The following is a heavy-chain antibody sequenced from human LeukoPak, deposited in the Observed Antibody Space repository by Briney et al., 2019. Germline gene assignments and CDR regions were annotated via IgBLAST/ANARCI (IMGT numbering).Heavy chain of an antibody. D-gene: IGHD3-16*01. Sequence: GGSLRLSCAASGFSFSSYAVTWARQAPVKGLEWVSAISGDGTRTYYADSVKGRFTISRDNSKNTLYLEMSSLRVEDTAIYYCAKWPEGAMDYFDYWGQGTLVTVSS. CDR3: AKWPEGAMDYFDY. J-gene: IGHJ4*02. V-gene: IGHV3-23*01. CDR1: GFSFSSYA. CDR2: ISGDGTRT.